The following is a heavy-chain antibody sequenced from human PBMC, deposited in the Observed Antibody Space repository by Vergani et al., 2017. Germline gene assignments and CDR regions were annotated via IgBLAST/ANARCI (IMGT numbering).Heavy chain of an antibody. J-gene: IGHJ5*02. CDR2: IYYSGST. CDR3: ARAITIQYTPKRNGFDP. Sequence: QLQLQESGPGLVKPSETLSLTCTVSGGSISSSSYYWGWIRQPPGKGLDWIGSIYYSGSTYYNPSLKSRVTISVDTSKNQFSLKLSSVNAADTDVYYCARAITIQYTPKRNGFDPWGQGTLVNVSS. V-gene: IGHV4-39*07. D-gene: IGHD3-3*01. CDR1: GGSISSSSYY.